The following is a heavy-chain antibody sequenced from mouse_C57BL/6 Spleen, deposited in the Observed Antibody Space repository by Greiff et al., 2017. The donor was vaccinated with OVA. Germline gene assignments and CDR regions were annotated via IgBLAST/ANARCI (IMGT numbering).Heavy chain of an antibody. V-gene: IGHV3-6*01. Sequence: EVKLQESGPGLVKPSQSLSLTCSVTGYSITSGYYWNWIRQFPGNKLEWMGYISYDGSNNYNPSLKNRISITRDTSKNQFFLKLNSVTTEDTATYYCARDPTGFVWGTGTTVTVSS. CDR2: ISYDGSN. CDR1: GYSITSGYY. J-gene: IGHJ1*03. CDR3: ARDPTGFV.